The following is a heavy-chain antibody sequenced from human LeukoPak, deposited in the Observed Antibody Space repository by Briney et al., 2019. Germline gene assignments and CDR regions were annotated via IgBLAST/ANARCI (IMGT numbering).Heavy chain of an antibody. CDR1: GYTFTSYY. V-gene: IGHV1-46*01. CDR2: INPSGGST. J-gene: IGHJ4*02. D-gene: IGHD6-13*01. Sequence: GASVNVSCKASGYTFTSYYMHWVRQAPGQGLEWMGIINPSGGSTSYAQKFQGRVTMTRDTSTSTVYMELSSLRSEDTAVYYCARSLITAGSTRSALDYWGQGTLVTVSS. CDR3: ARSLITAGSTRSALDY.